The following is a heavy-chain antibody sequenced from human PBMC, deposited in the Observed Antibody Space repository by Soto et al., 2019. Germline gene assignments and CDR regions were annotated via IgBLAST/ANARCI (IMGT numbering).Heavy chain of an antibody. Sequence: SETLSLTCAVYGGSFSGYYWSWIRQPPGKGLEWIGEINHSGSTNYNPSLKSRVTISADTSKNQFSLKLSSVTAADTAVYYCARGQGRRITIFGVVIYNLFAPCGQGTLVTVYS. CDR2: INHSGST. V-gene: IGHV4-34*01. D-gene: IGHD3-3*01. J-gene: IGHJ5*02. CDR3: ARGQGRRITIFGVVIYNLFAP. CDR1: GGSFSGYY.